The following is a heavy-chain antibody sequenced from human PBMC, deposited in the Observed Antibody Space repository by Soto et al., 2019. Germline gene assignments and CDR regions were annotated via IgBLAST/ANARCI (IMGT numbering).Heavy chain of an antibody. CDR3: TRETSIAAAGPNYYYYYGMDV. Sequence: SETLSLTCTVSGGSISSSSYYWGWIRQPPGKGLEWIGNIYYSGSTNYNPSLKSRVTISVDTSKNQFSLKLSSVTAADTAVYYCTRETSIAAAGPNYYYYYGMDVWGQGTTVTVSS. D-gene: IGHD6-13*01. CDR2: IYYSGST. J-gene: IGHJ6*02. V-gene: IGHV4-39*07. CDR1: GGSISSSSYY.